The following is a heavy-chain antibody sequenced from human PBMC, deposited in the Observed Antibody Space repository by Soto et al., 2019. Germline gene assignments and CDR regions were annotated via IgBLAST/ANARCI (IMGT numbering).Heavy chain of an antibody. Sequence: QELLVESGGGVVQPGRSLRLSCSASRFIFNLYGMHWVRQTPGKGLEWVAVISYDGANKYYADSVKGRFTISRDNSKNTLYLEMNSLRPDDTAIYYCARDVATSGTKFFSGMAVWGQGTTVTVSS. CDR2: ISYDGANK. CDR1: RFIFNLYG. V-gene: IGHV3-30*03. D-gene: IGHD1-1*01. CDR3: ARDVATSGTKFFSGMAV. J-gene: IGHJ6*02.